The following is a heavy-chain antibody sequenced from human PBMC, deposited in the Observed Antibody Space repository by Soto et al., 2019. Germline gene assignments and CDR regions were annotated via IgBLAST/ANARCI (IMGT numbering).Heavy chain of an antibody. CDR3: ARKDKSGYFNWFDP. D-gene: IGHD3-22*01. CDR1: GYRFTSYW. Sequence: PVESLNISCRTSGYRFTSYWIAWVRQMPGKGLEWMGIIFPSDSDTRYSLSFQGQVTISADRSTSTVFLQWASLKASDTAVYFCARKDKSGYFNWFDPWGQGTLVTVSS. J-gene: IGHJ5*02. CDR2: IFPSDSDT. V-gene: IGHV5-51*01.